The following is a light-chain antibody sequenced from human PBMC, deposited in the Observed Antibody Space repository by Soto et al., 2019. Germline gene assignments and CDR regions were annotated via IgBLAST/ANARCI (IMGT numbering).Light chain of an antibody. V-gene: IGLV2-14*01. J-gene: IGLJ1*01. CDR1: SNNVGGYNY. CDR2: DVS. CDR3: SSYTSSSTYV. Sequence: QSALTQPASVSGSPGQSITISCTGTSNNVGGYNYVSWYQQHPGKAPKLMIYDVSNRPSGVSNRFSGSKSGNTASLTISGLQAEDEADYYCSSYTSSSTYVFGTGTKLTAL.